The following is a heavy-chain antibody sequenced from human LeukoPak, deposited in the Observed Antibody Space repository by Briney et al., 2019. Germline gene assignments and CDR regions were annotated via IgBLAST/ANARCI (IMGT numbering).Heavy chain of an antibody. CDR2: INPNSGGT. CDR1: GYTFTGYY. V-gene: IGHV1-2*02. J-gene: IGHJ4*02. CDR3: ARLSDYGDYERFDY. D-gene: IGHD4-17*01. Sequence: ASVKVSCKASGYTFTGYYMHWVRQTPGQGLEWMGWINPNSGGTNYAQKFQGRVTMTRDTSISTAYMELSRLRSDDTAVYYCARLSDYGDYERFDYWGQGTLVTVSS.